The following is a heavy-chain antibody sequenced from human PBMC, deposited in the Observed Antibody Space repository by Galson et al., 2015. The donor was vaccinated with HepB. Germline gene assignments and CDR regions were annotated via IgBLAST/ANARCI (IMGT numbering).Heavy chain of an antibody. CDR1: GFTFSSYS. Sequence: SLRLSCAASGFTFSSYSMNWVRQAPGKGLEWVSYISSSSTIYYADSVKGRFTISRDNAKNSLYLQMNSLRDEDTAVYYCARGGPANVFLRKAYYYYGMDVWGQGTTVTVSS. CDR3: ARGGPANVFLRKAYYYYGMDV. V-gene: IGHV3-48*02. CDR2: ISSSSTI. D-gene: IGHD1-26*01. J-gene: IGHJ6*02.